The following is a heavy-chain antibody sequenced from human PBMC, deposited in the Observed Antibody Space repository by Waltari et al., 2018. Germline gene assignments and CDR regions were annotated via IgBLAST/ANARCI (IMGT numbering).Heavy chain of an antibody. V-gene: IGHV4-39*01. D-gene: IGHD3-16*01. CDR3: ATYVGASIGTAAFDV. Sequence: GWVRQPAGKGREWTASISYSDANYTSRSLKSRLNISADTVKNQFSRKLSSVTAADTAVYYCATYVGASIGTAAFDVWGRGTMVTVSS. CDR2: ISYSDAN. J-gene: IGHJ3*01.